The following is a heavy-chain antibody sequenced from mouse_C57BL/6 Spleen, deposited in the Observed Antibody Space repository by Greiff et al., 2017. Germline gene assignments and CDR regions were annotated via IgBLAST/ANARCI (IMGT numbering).Heavy chain of an antibody. CDR3: AGHPNPATVVAPYWYFDV. D-gene: IGHD1-1*01. CDR2: ISSGGSYT. CDR1: GFTFSSYG. Sequence: EVKLVESGGDLVKPGGSLKLSCAASGFTFSSYGMSWVRQTPDKRLEWVATISSGGSYTYYPDSVKGRFTISRDTAKNTLYLQMSSLKSEDTAMYDCAGHPNPATVVAPYWYFDVWGTGTTVTVSS. V-gene: IGHV5-6*01. J-gene: IGHJ1*03.